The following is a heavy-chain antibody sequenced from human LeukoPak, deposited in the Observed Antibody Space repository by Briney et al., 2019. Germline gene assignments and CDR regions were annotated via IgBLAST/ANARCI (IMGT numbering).Heavy chain of an antibody. V-gene: IGHV3-30*03. D-gene: IGHD6-13*01. CDR2: ISYDGSNK. Sequence: PGGSLRLSCAASGSTFSSYGMHWVRQAPGKGLEWVAVISYDGSNKYYADSVKGRFTISRDNANNTLYLQMNGLRDEDTGVYYALAGYYYYYMDVWGKGTTVTVSS. CDR3: LAGYYYYYMDV. CDR1: GSTFSSYG. J-gene: IGHJ6*03.